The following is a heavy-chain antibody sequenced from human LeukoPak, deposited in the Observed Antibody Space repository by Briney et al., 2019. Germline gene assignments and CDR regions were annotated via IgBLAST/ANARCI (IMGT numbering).Heavy chain of an antibody. V-gene: IGHV3-23*01. CDR2: ISGSGSST. J-gene: IGHJ4*02. D-gene: IGHD6-19*01. Sequence: GGSLRLSCAASGFTFSSYAMSWVRQAAGKGLEWVSAISGSGSSTHYADSVKGRFTISRDNSKNTLYLQMNSLRAEDTAVYYCAKDSSGWFYDYWGQGTLVTVSS. CDR3: AKDSSGWFYDY. CDR1: GFTFSSYA.